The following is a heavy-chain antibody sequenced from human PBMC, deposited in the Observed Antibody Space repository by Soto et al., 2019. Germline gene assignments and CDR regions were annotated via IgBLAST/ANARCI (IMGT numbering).Heavy chain of an antibody. CDR2: ISYDGSNK. D-gene: IGHD6-13*01. J-gene: IGHJ6*02. V-gene: IGHV3-30*18. CDR1: GFTFRSYG. Sequence: QVQLVESGGGVVQPGRSLRLSCAASGFTFRSYGMHWVRQAPGKGLEWVAVISYDGSNKYYADSVKGRFTISRDNSKNTLYLQMNSLRAEDTAVYYCGKQQNRWAYHYYYYGMDVWGQGTTVTVSS. CDR3: GKQQNRWAYHYYYYGMDV.